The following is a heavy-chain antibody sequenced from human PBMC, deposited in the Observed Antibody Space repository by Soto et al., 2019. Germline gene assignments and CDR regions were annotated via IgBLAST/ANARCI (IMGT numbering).Heavy chain of an antibody. Sequence: PSETLSLTCTVSGGSISSYYWSWIRQPPGKGLEWIGYIYYSGSTNYNPSVKGRFTISRDNSKNTLYLQMNSLRADDTAVYYCAKEKDSYGSGNYYNMNYWGQGTLVTVSS. CDR3: AKEKDSYGSGNYYNMNY. J-gene: IGHJ4*02. CDR2: IYYSGST. D-gene: IGHD3-10*01. V-gene: IGHV4-59*12. CDR1: GGSISSYY.